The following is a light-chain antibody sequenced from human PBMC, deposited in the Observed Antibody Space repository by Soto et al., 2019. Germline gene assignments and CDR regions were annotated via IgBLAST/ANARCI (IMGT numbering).Light chain of an antibody. CDR2: NVT. V-gene: IGLV2-11*01. Sequence: QSVLTQHRSVSGSPRHSITISCTGTSSDVGDYNYVSWYQQRPATAPKLIIYNVTKRPSGGPDRFSGSKSGNTASLTISGLQAEDEAEYYCCSYAGTYTHVFGTGTKVTVL. J-gene: IGLJ1*01. CDR3: CSYAGTYTHV. CDR1: SSDVGDYNY.